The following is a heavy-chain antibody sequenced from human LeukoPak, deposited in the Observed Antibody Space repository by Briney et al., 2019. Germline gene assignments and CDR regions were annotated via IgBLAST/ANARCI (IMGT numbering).Heavy chain of an antibody. V-gene: IGHV4-39*01. J-gene: IGHJ4*02. CDR3: VRLARDGYKSFDY. D-gene: IGHD5-24*01. Sequence: TSETLSLTCTVSGGSIRSSNYYWGWIRQPPGKGLEWIGTIYYSGSTYYNASLKSRVTISADTSNNQFSLKLTSVTAADTAVYYCVRLARDGYKSFDYWGQGTLVTVSS. CDR2: IYYSGST. CDR1: GGSIRSSNYY.